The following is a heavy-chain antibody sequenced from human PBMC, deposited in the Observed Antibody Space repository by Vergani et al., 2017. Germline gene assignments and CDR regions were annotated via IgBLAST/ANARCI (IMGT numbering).Heavy chain of an antibody. CDR1: GFTFSDFS. V-gene: IGHV3-21*06. D-gene: IGHD2-8*01. CDR3: ARDCTSGGCPDNYGMDV. Sequence: EVQLVESGGGLVKPGGSLRLFCAASGFTFSDFSMSLVRQALGKGLEWVAFIGSSGPYINYADSVKGRFIISRDNTNNSLFLQLRSLRAEDAAVYYCARDCTSGGCPDNYGMDVWGQGATVTVSS. CDR2: IGSSGPYI. J-gene: IGHJ6*02.